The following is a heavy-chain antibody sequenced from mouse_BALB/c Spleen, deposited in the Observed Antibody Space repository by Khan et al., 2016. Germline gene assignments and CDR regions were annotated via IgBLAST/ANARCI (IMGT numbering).Heavy chain of an antibody. J-gene: IGHJ4*01. D-gene: IGHD1-2*01. V-gene: IGHV10-1*02. Sequence: EVQLVESGGGLVQPTGSLKLSCAASGFTFNTYAMNWVRQAPGKGLEWVARIRSKSNNYATYYADSVKDRFTISRDDSQSMLYLQMNNLKTEDTAMYYCVRALTTAYAMDYWGQGTSVTVSS. CDR1: GFTFNTYA. CDR2: IRSKSNNYAT. CDR3: VRALTTAYAMDY.